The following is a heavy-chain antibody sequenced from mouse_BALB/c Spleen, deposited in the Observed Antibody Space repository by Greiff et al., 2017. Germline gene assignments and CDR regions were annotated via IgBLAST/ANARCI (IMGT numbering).Heavy chain of an antibody. CDR3: ARHCGSSLFDY. Sequence: VQLQQPGAELVKPGASVKLSCKASGYTFTSYWMHWVKQRPGQGLEWIGEINPSNGRTNYIEKFKSKATLTVDKSSSTAYMQLSSLTSEDSAVYYCARHCGSSLFDYWGQGTTLTVSS. D-gene: IGHD1-1*01. CDR1: GYTFTSYW. J-gene: IGHJ2*01. V-gene: IGHV1S81*02. CDR2: INPSNGRT.